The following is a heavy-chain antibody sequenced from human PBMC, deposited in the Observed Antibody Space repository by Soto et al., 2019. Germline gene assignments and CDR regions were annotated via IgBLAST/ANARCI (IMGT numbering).Heavy chain of an antibody. CDR2: ISAYNGNT. J-gene: IGHJ4*02. D-gene: IGHD2-2*01. CDR1: GGTFSSYG. CDR3: ARTDIVVVPAASLYDY. V-gene: IGHV1-18*01. Sequence: QVQLVQSGAEVKKPGSSVKVSCKASGGTFSSYGISWVRQAPGQGLEWMGWISAYNGNTNYAQKLQGRVTMTTDTSTSTAYMELRSLRSDDTAVYYCARTDIVVVPAASLYDYWGQGTLVTVSS.